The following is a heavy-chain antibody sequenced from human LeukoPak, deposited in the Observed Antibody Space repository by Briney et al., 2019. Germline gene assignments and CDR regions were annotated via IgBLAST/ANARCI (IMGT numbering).Heavy chain of an antibody. CDR3: AKSPRNFYYCGADV. CDR2: VSGSGGTT. J-gene: IGHJ6*02. D-gene: IGHD3-3*01. CDR1: GFTFSSYA. V-gene: IGHV3-23*01. Sequence: GGSLRLSCAASGFTFSSYAMSWVRQAPGKGLEWVSGVSGSGGTTYYADSVKGRFTISRDNSKNTLYLQMNSLRAEDTAVYYCAKSPRNFYYCGADVWGQGTTVTISS.